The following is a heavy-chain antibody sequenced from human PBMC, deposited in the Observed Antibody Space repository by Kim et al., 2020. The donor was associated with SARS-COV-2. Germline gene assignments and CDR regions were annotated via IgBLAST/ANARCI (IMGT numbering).Heavy chain of an antibody. Sequence: SETLSLTCTVSGGSVSSRTFCWTWIRQTPGIGLEWIGNVFYSGGTNYNPSLTSRVTISVDTSKNQFSLKLSSVTAADTAVYYCARSEYYGSGTLAMYGMDVWGQGTPVTVSS. V-gene: IGHV4-61*01. CDR2: VFYSGGT. D-gene: IGHD3-10*01. J-gene: IGHJ6*01. CDR1: GGSVSSRTFC. CDR3: ARSEYYGSGTLAMYGMDV.